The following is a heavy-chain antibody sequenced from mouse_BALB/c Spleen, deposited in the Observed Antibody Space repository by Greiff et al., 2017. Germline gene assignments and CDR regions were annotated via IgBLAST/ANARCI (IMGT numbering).Heavy chain of an antibody. Sequence: EVQGVESGGDLVKPGGSLKLSCAASGFTFSSYGMSWVRQTPDKRLEWVATISSGGSYTYYPDSVKGRFTISRDNAKNTLYLQMSSLKSEDTAMYYCARTGVLGNYFDYWGQGTTLTVSS. J-gene: IGHJ2*01. D-gene: IGHD1-1*02. CDR3: ARTGVLGNYFDY. CDR1: GFTFSSYG. CDR2: ISSGGSYT. V-gene: IGHV5-6*01.